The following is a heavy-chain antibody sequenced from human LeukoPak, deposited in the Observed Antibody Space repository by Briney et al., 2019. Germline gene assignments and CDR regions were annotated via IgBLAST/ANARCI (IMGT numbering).Heavy chain of an antibody. V-gene: IGHV3-23*01. CDR3: AKANDFLTAVYFDY. D-gene: IGHD3-9*01. J-gene: IGHJ4*02. Sequence: PGGSLRLSCAASGFTFSSYAMSWVRQGPGKGLEWVTTISGSGGTTYYAEAVKGRFTISRDNSKNTLSLQMNGLRAEDTAAYYCAKANDFLTAVYFDYWGQGSLVTVSS. CDR1: GFTFSSYA. CDR2: ISGSGGTT.